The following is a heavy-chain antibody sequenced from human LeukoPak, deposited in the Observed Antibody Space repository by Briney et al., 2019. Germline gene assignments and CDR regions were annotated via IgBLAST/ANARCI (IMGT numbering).Heavy chain of an antibody. V-gene: IGHV3-66*01. CDR3: AWSVSGMDV. D-gene: IGHD3-3*01. J-gene: IGHJ6*02. Sequence: PGGSLRLSCAASGFTFSSYAMSWVRQAPGKGLEWVSVIYSGGSTCYADSVKGRFTISRDNSKNTLYLQMNSLRAEDTAVYYCAWSVSGMDVWGQGTTVTVSS. CDR2: IYSGGST. CDR1: GFTFSSYA.